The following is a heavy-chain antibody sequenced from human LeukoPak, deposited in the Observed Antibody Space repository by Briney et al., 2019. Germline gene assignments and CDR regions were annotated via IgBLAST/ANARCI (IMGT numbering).Heavy chain of an antibody. CDR1: GFTFSSYS. J-gene: IGHJ5*02. V-gene: IGHV3-21*01. CDR3: ARDRYSSGWSRGDWFDP. Sequence: GGSLRLSCAASGFTFSSYSMNWVRQAPGKGLEWVSSISSSSSYIYYADSVKGRFTISRDDAKNSLYLQMNSLRAEDTAVYYCARDRYSSGWSRGDWFDPWGQGTLVTVSS. CDR2: ISSSSSYI. D-gene: IGHD6-19*01.